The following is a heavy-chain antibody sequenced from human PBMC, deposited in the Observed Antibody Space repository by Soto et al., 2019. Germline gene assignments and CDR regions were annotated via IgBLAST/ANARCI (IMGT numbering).Heavy chain of an antibody. D-gene: IGHD5-18*01. Sequence: PSETLSLTCTVSGGSISSGDYYWSWIRQPPGKGLEWIGYIYYSGSTYYNPSLKSRVTISVDTSKNQFSLKLSSVTAADTAVYYCARFVDTAMQLDYWGQGTPAPVYS. CDR1: GGSISSGDYY. J-gene: IGHJ4*02. CDR2: IYYSGST. V-gene: IGHV4-30-4*01. CDR3: ARFVDTAMQLDY.